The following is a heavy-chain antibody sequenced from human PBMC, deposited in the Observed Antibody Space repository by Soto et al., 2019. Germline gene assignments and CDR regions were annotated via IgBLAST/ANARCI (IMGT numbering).Heavy chain of an antibody. Sequence: EVQVLETGGGLVQPGGSLRLSCVASGFTFNNFVMNWVRQAPVKGLEWVAIIGGIGQYAYYADSVNGRFTFSRDNSKNTVYLEMNSLRAEDTAIYFCAKGGTSHIYGIDVWGPGTTVTVS. V-gene: IGHV3-23*01. CDR1: GFTFNNFV. J-gene: IGHJ6*02. CDR2: IGGIGQYA. CDR3: AKGGTSHIYGIDV. D-gene: IGHD2-2*01.